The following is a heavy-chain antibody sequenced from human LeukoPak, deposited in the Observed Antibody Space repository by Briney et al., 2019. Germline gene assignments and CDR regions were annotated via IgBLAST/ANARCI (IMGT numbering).Heavy chain of an antibody. V-gene: IGHV1-46*01. CDR3: ARRYSGYDFGY. J-gene: IGHJ4*02. D-gene: IGHD5-12*01. CDR2: INPSGGST. CDR1: GYTFTVYN. Sequence: ASVKVSFKASGYTFTVYNIHWVRQAPGQGLEWMGRINPSGGSTIYAQKFQGRVTMTSDTSTTTVYMEMNSPRPEDTAVYSCARRYSGYDFGYWGQGTLVTVSS.